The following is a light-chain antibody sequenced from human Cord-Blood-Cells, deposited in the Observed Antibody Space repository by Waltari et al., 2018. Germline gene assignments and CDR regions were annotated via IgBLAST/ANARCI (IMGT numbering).Light chain of an antibody. CDR3: QVWDSSAADWV. J-gene: IGLJ3*02. CDR2: RDS. CDR1: NIGSKN. V-gene: IGLV3-9*01. Sequence: SYELTQPLSVSVALGQTARITCGGNNIGSKNVHWYQQKPGQAPVLVIYRDSNRPSGIPERFCGSNAGNTATLTRSRAQACEEADYYWQVWDSSAADWVFGGGTKLTVL.